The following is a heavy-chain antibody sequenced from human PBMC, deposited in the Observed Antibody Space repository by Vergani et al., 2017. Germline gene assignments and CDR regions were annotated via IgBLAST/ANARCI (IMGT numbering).Heavy chain of an antibody. D-gene: IGHD6-13*01. CDR2: ISYDGSNK. Sequence: QVQLVESGGGLVQPGRSLRLSCAASGFTFSSYGMHWVRQAPGKGLAWVAVISYDGSNKYYADSVKGRFTISRDKSKNTLYLQMNSLRAEDTALYYCAKERGMADLYYFDYWGQGTLVTVSS. CDR3: AKERGMADLYYFDY. V-gene: IGHV3-30*18. CDR1: GFTFSSYG. J-gene: IGHJ4*02.